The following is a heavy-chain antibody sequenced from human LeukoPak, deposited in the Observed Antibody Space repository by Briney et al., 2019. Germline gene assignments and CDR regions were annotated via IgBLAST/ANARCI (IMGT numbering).Heavy chain of an antibody. J-gene: IGHJ5*02. Sequence: ASVKVSCKASGGTFSSYAISWVRQAPGQGLEWMGGIIPIFGTANYAQKFQGRVTITTDESTSTAYMELSSLRSEDTAVYYCAERWLHHKYNWFDPWGQGTLVAVSS. V-gene: IGHV1-69*05. D-gene: IGHD5-24*01. CDR3: AERWLHHKYNWFDP. CDR2: IIPIFGTA. CDR1: GGTFSSYA.